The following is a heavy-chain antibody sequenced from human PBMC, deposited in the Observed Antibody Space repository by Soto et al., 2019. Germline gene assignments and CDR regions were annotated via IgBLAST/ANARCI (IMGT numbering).Heavy chain of an antibody. CDR3: ARDRGGDGYNLYYFDY. Sequence: QVQLQESGPGLVKPSETLSLTCTVSGGSISSYYWSWIRQPPGKGLEWIGYIYYSGSTNYNPSLKSRVTISVDTSKNQFSLKLSSVTAADTAVYYCARDRGGDGYNLYYFDYWGQGTLVTVSS. J-gene: IGHJ4*02. V-gene: IGHV4-59*01. D-gene: IGHD2-21*01. CDR2: IYYSGST. CDR1: GGSISSYY.